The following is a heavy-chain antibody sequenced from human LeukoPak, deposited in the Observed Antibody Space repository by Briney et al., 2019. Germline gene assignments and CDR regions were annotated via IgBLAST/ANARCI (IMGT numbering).Heavy chain of an antibody. Sequence: GGSLRLSCVASGFTFSSYGMHWVRQAPGRGLEWVAFIRYDGSNKYYVDSVKGRFTISRDNAKNSLYLQMNSLRAEDTAVYYCARERVPHYYYYYMDVWGKGTTVTVSS. CDR1: GFTFSSYG. CDR2: IRYDGSNK. J-gene: IGHJ6*03. V-gene: IGHV3-30*02. CDR3: ARERVPHYYYYYMDV.